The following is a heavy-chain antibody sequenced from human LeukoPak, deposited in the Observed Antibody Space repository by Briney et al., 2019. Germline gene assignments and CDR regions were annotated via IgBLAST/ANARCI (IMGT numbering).Heavy chain of an antibody. CDR3: ARTVGSNYRWFDP. J-gene: IGHJ5*02. D-gene: IGHD1-26*01. CDR2: ISAYNGNT. V-gene: IGHV1-18*01. Sequence: ASVKVSCKASGYTFATYGISWVRQAPGQGLEWMGWISAYNGNTNYAQKFQGRVTMTTDTSTSTAYMELRSLRSDDTAMYYCARTVGSNYRWFDPWGQGTLVTVSS. CDR1: GYTFATYG.